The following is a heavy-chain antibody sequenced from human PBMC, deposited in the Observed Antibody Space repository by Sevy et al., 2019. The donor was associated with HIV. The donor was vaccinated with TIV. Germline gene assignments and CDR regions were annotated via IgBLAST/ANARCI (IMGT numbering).Heavy chain of an antibody. D-gene: IGHD3-9*01. J-gene: IGHJ4*02. V-gene: IGHV3-23*01. CDR1: GFTFNNYA. Sequence: GGSLRLSCTASGFTFNNYAMTWVRQAPGKGLEWVSSIRGRNNVTIYAESVRGRFTLSRDISKNTLYLQMNSLRVEDTAVYYCARHTGEPYYFEIWRQGTLVTVSS. CDR3: ARHTGEPYYFEI. CDR2: IRGRNNVT.